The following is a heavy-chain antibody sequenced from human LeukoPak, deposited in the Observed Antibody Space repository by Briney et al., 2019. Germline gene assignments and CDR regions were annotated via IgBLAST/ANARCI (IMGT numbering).Heavy chain of an antibody. Sequence: ASVKVSCKASGYTFASYGITWVRQAPGEGLEWMGWISAYSSNTNYAQKLQGRVTMTTDTSTSTAYMELRSLRSDDTAVYYCARVGRGLSPYYFDYWGQGTLVTVSS. CDR3: ARVGRGLSPYYFDY. CDR2: ISAYSSNT. CDR1: GYTFASYG. J-gene: IGHJ4*02. D-gene: IGHD3-10*01. V-gene: IGHV1-18*01.